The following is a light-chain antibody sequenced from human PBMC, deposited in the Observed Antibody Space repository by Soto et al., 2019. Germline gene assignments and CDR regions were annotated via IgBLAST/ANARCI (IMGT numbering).Light chain of an antibody. J-gene: IGLJ3*02. Sequence: QSVLTQPPSVTGAPGQRVTISCTGSHSDIGAGYGVHWYQQFPHSAPKLLIYGNTDRPSGVPDRFSGSKSGTSASLAITGLQPDDEADYYCQSYDTSLSASGVFGGGTKVTVL. CDR3: QSYDTSLSASGV. V-gene: IGLV1-40*01. CDR2: GNT. CDR1: HSDIGAGYG.